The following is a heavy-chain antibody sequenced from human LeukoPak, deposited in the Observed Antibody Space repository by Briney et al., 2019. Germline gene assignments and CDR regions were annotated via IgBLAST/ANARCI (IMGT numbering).Heavy chain of an antibody. J-gene: IGHJ4*02. CDR1: GFTLSSYG. D-gene: IGHD2-2*01. CDR3: AKVKYQLLRYYFDY. CDR2: ISGSGGST. Sequence: PGGSLRLSCAASGFTLSSYGMSWVRQAPGKGLEWVSTISGSGGSTYYADSVKGRFTISRDNSKNTLYLQMNSLRAEDTAVYYCAKVKYQLLRYYFDYWGQGTLVTVSS. V-gene: IGHV3-23*01.